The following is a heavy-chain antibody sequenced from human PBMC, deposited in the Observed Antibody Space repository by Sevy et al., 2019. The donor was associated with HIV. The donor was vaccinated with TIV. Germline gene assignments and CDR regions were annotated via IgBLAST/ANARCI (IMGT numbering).Heavy chain of an antibody. V-gene: IGHV3-30*02. J-gene: IGHJ4*02. Sequence: GGSLRLSCEASGFPFNNYAMQWVRQAPGKGLEWVAFIRFDGSEKYYADSVKGRFTISRDNSKNTLFLQMTRLKTEDTAVYYCAKDRSHYESTVHFWGQGALVTVSS. CDR1: GFPFNNYA. D-gene: IGHD3-22*01. CDR3: AKDRSHYESTVHF. CDR2: IRFDGSEK.